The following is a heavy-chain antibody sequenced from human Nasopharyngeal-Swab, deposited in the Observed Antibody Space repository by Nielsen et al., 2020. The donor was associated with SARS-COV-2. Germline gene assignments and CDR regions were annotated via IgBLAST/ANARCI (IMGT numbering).Heavy chain of an antibody. Sequence: GGSLRLSCAASGFTFSNAWMSWVRQAPGKGLEWVGRIKSKTDGGTTDYAAPVKGRFTISRDDSKNTLYLQMNSLKTEDTAVYYCTTTLDSPTFWSGYSRFDYWGQGTLVTVSS. CDR2: IKSKTDGGTT. J-gene: IGHJ4*02. D-gene: IGHD3-3*01. V-gene: IGHV3-15*01. CDR3: TTTLDSPTFWSGYSRFDY. CDR1: GFTFSNAW.